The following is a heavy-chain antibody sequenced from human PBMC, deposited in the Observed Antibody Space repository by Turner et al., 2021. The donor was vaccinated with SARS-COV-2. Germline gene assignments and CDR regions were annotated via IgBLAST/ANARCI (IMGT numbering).Heavy chain of an antibody. CDR3: ARRTQGYFNYGMDV. V-gene: IGHV4-4*02. CDR1: GGSISSSNW. Sequence: QVQLQESGPGLVKPSGTLSLTCAVSGGSISSSNWWSWVRQPPGKGLELIGEIYHSGNTNYNPSLNSRVTISVDKSKNQFSLKLTSVTAADTAVYFWARRTQGYFNYGMDVWGQGTTVTVSS. CDR2: IYHSGNT. J-gene: IGHJ6*02. D-gene: IGHD6-13*01.